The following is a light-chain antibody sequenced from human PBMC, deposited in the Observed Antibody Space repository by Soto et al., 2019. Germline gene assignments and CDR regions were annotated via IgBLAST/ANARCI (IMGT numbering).Light chain of an antibody. J-gene: IGLJ1*01. V-gene: IGLV2-14*01. CDR3: LSKTSSISYV. CDR1: TSDVGGYNY. CDR2: EVS. Sequence: QSVLTQPASVSGSPGQSITISCTGTTSDVGGYNYVSWYQQHPGKVPKLLIHEVSNRPSGXSNRFSGSKSGNTASLTISGLQAEDEADYYCLSKTSSISYVFGTGTKVTVL.